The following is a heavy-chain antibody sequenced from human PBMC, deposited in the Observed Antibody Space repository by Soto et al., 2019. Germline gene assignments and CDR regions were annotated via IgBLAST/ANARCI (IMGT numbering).Heavy chain of an antibody. J-gene: IGHJ4*02. V-gene: IGHV3-48*03. D-gene: IGHD1-20*01. Sequence: EVQLVESGGGVVQPGGSLRLSCAASGFTLSNYEMNWVRQAPGKGLEWIAYTNSRGSMVYYGDSASGRFTISRDNAKNSVYLQMDSLRADDTAVYYCARDHNWSFDYWGQGIPVTVSS. CDR2: TNSRGSMV. CDR3: ARDHNWSFDY. CDR1: GFTLSNYE.